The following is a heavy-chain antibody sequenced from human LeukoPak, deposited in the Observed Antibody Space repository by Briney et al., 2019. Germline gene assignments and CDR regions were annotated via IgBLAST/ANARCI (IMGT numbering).Heavy chain of an antibody. CDR2: INPNSGGT. J-gene: IGHJ4*02. CDR3: ARGSTIFGVVYSYYFDY. V-gene: IGHV1-2*02. D-gene: IGHD3-3*01. CDR1: GYTFTGYY. Sequence: ASVKVSCKASGYTFTGYYMHWVRQAPGQGLEWMGWINPNSGGTNCAQKFQGRVTMTRDTSISTAYMELSRLRSDDTAVYYCARGSTIFGVVYSYYFDYWGQETLVTASS.